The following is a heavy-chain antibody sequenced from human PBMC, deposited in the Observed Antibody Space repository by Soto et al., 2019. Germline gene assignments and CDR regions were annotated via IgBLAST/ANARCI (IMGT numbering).Heavy chain of an antibody. Sequence: GASVKVSCKASGYTFTSYDIDWVRQATGQGLEWMGWMNPNSGNTGYAQKFQGRVTMTRNTSISTAYMELSSLRSEDTAVYYCAREPPTVTLRYYYYGMDVWGQGTTVTVS. CDR1: GYTFTSYD. V-gene: IGHV1-8*01. CDR2: MNPNSGNT. J-gene: IGHJ6*02. CDR3: AREPPTVTLRYYYYGMDV. D-gene: IGHD4-4*01.